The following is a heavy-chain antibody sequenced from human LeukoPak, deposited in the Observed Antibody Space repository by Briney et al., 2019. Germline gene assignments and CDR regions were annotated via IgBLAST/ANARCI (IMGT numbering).Heavy chain of an antibody. Sequence: ASVKVSCKASGYTFTSYGISWVRQAPGQGLEWMGWISAYNGNTNYAQKLQGRVTMTTDTSTSTAYMELRSLRSDDTAVYYCARDQYLDYCSGGSCGGTHAQNWFDPWGQGTLVTVSS. J-gene: IGHJ5*02. CDR2: ISAYNGNT. D-gene: IGHD2-15*01. CDR3: ARDQYLDYCSGGSCGGTHAQNWFDP. CDR1: GYTFTSYG. V-gene: IGHV1-18*01.